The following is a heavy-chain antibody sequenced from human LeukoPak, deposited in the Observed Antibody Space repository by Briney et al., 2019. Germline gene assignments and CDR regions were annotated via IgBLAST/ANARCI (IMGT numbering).Heavy chain of an antibody. Sequence: GGSLRLSCTASGFNFNNYHMTWVRQAPGEGLEWVSIITFSGNTAYYADSVKGRFTISRDNSKNTLYLQMNSLRAEDTAVYYCAKKSQSRGRGAFDIWGQGTMVTVSS. CDR2: ITFSGNTA. CDR1: GFNFNNYH. D-gene: IGHD3-10*01. V-gene: IGHV3-23*01. CDR3: AKKSQSRGRGAFDI. J-gene: IGHJ3*02.